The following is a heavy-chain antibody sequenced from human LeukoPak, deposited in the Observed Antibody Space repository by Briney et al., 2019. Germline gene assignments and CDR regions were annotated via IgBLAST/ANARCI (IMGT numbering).Heavy chain of an antibody. CDR3: ARGRWLYGYYYYMDV. J-gene: IGHJ6*03. V-gene: IGHV3-23*01. CDR2: ISGSGGST. CDR1: GFTFSSYA. D-gene: IGHD3-22*01. Sequence: GGSLRLSCAASGFTFSSYAMSWVRQAPGKGLEWVSAISGSGGSTYYADSVKGRFTISRDNAKNSLYLQMNSLRAEDTALYYCARGRWLYGYYYYMDVWGKGTTVTVSS.